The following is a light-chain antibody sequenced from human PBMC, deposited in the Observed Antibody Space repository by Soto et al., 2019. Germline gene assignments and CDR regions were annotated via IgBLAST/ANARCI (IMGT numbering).Light chain of an antibody. CDR1: QDISNY. J-gene: IGKJ4*01. CDR3: QQYDNLPLT. V-gene: IGKV1-33*01. Sequence: DIQMTQSPSSLSASVADRVTITCQASQDISNYLNWYQQKPGKAPELLIYHPSNLETGVPSRFSGSGSGTDFTFTISSLQPEEIATYYCQQYDNLPLTFGGGTKVEIK. CDR2: HPS.